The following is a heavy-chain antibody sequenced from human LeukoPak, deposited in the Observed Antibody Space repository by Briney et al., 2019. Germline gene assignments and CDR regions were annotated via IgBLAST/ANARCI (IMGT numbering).Heavy chain of an antibody. D-gene: IGHD3-10*01. J-gene: IGHJ4*02. CDR2: INWNAGST. CDR1: GFTFDDYG. Sequence: GGSLRLSCATSGFTFDDYGMSWVRQVSGKGLEWVPSINWNAGSTTYADSVKGRFTISRDNANNSLYLQTNSLRAEDTALYYCARVMYHDSGSYYQYFHHWGQGTPVTVSS. V-gene: IGHV3-20*04. CDR3: ARVMYHDSGSYYQYFHH.